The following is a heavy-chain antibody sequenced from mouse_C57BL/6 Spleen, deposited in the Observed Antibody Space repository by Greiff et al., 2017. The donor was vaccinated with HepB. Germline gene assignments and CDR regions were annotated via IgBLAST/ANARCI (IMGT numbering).Heavy chain of an antibody. CDR3: ARAGNYGSLLGY. V-gene: IGHV1-26*01. CDR1: GYTFTDYY. D-gene: IGHD1-1*01. CDR2: INPNNGGT. Sequence: VQLQQSGPELVKPGASVKISCKASGYTFTDYYMNWVKQSHGKSLEWIGDINPNNGGTSYNQKFKGKATLTVDKSSSTAYMELRSLTSEDSAVYYCARAGNYGSLLGYWGQGTTLTVSS. J-gene: IGHJ2*01.